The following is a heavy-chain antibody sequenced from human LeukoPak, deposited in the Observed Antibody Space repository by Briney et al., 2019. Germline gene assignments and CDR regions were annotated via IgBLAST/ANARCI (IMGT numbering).Heavy chain of an antibody. V-gene: IGHV3-23*01. J-gene: IGHJ4*02. CDR3: AKDLVSGDWYWRGFDS. D-gene: IGHD6-19*01. CDR1: GFTFNSYV. CDR2: IGGSSGRT. Sequence: PGGSLRLSCAASGFTFNSYVMSWVRQAPGKGLEWVSAIGGSSGRTYCADSVRGRFTISRDNSKNTVYLQLNSLRGEDTAVYYCAKDLVSGDWYWRGFDSWGQGTLVTVSS.